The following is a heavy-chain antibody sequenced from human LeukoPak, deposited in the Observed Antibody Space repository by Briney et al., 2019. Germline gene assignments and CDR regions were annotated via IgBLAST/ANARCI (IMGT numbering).Heavy chain of an antibody. J-gene: IGHJ6*03. D-gene: IGHD6-19*01. CDR1: GGSFSGYY. CDR2: INHSGST. V-gene: IGHV4-34*01. CDR3: ARVYMAGPSNYYYYMDV. Sequence: PSETLSLTCAVYGGSFSGYYWSWIRQPPGKGLEWIGEINHSGSTNYNPSLKSRVTISVDTSKNQFSLKLSSVTAADTAVYYCARVYMAGPSNYYYYMDVWGKGTTVTVSS.